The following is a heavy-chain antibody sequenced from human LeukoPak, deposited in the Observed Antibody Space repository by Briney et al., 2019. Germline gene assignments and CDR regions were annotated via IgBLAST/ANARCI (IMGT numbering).Heavy chain of an antibody. CDR2: INPNSGGT. CDR3: ASSEDIAVAGTGFDY. Sequence: GASVKVSCKASGYTFTGYYMHWVRQAPGQGLEWMGWINPNSGGTNYAQKFQGRVTMTRDTSISTAYMELSRLRSDDTAVYYCASSEDIAVAGTGFDYWGQGTLVTVSS. D-gene: IGHD6-19*01. J-gene: IGHJ4*02. V-gene: IGHV1-2*02. CDR1: GYTFTGYY.